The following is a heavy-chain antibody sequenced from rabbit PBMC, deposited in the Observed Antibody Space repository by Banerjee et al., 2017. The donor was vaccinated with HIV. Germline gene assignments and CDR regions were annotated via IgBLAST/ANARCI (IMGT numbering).Heavy chain of an antibody. D-gene: IGHD6-1*01. J-gene: IGHJ4*01. CDR3: ARGRDNHNYGFDL. Sequence: QEQLVESGGGLVQPEGSLTLTCTASGFSFSSSYWMCWVRQAPGKGLEWIACIYAGSSDSTYYVSWAKGRFTISRSTSLNTVTLQLTSLTAADTATYFCARGRDNHNYGFDLWARAPSSPS. V-gene: IGHV1S45*01. CDR2: IYAGSSDST. CDR1: GFSFSSSYW.